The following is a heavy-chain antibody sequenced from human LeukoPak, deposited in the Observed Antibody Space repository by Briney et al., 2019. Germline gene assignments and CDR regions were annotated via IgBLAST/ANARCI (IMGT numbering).Heavy chain of an antibody. CDR2: INPSGGST. Sequence: ASVKVSCKASGYTLTSYYMHWVRQAPGQGLEWMGIINPSGGSTSYAQKFQGRVTMTRDTSTSTVYMELSSLRSEDTAVYYCARAVAGHPHFDYWGQGTLVTVSS. CDR1: GYTLTSYY. D-gene: IGHD6-19*01. CDR3: ARAVAGHPHFDY. V-gene: IGHV1-46*01. J-gene: IGHJ4*02.